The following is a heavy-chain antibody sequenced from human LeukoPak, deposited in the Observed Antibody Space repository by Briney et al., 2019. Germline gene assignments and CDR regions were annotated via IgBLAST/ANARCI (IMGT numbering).Heavy chain of an antibody. V-gene: IGHV3-7*01. CDR2: ISQDGSGK. CDR3: TRTIQWELPDICDY. Sequence: PGGSLRLSCGASGFTFSNYWMSWVRQAPGKGLEWVINISQDGSGKNYADSVKGRFTISRDNSKNTLYLQMNSLRAEDTAVYYCTRTIQWELPDICDYWGQGTLVTVSS. CDR1: GFTFSNYW. J-gene: IGHJ4*02. D-gene: IGHD1-26*01.